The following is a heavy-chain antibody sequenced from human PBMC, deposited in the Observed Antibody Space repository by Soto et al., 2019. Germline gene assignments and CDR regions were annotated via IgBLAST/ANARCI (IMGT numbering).Heavy chain of an antibody. Sequence: ASVKVSCKASGYTFTSYGISWVRQAPGQGLEWMGWISAYNGNTNYAQKLQGRVTMTTDTSTSTAYMELRSLRSDDTAVYYCARNENRFGDYYYYMDVWGKGTTVTVSS. D-gene: IGHD3-10*01. CDR1: GYTFTSYG. CDR3: ARNENRFGDYYYYMDV. CDR2: ISAYNGNT. J-gene: IGHJ6*03. V-gene: IGHV1-18*01.